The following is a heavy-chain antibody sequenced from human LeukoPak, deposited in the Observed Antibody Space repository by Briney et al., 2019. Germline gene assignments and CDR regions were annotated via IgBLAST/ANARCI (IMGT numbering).Heavy chain of an antibody. CDR1: GFTFSNYA. J-gene: IGHJ2*01. CDR2: ISGSGVGT. D-gene: IGHD1-26*01. V-gene: IGHV3-23*01. Sequence: GGSLRLSRAASGFTFSNYAMNWVRQAPGKGLEWVSGISGSGVGTYYKDSVKGRFTISRDNSKDTLYLQMNSLRAEDTAVYYCAKRAMWDLYWYFDLWGRGTLVTVSS. CDR3: AKRAMWDLYWYFDL.